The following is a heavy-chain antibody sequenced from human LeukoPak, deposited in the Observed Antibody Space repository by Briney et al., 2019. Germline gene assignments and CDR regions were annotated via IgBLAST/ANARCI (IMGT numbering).Heavy chain of an antibody. CDR3: ARVGMVATSFGY. J-gene: IGHJ4*02. CDR2: IGTSSTTI. CDR1: GFTFSSYT. D-gene: IGHD5-12*01. V-gene: IGHV3-48*01. Sequence: GGSLRLSCAASGFTFSSYTMNWVRQPPGKGLEWVSNIGTSSTTIYYADSVKGRFTISRDNAKNSLYLQMNSLRAEDTAVYYCARVGMVATSFGYWGQGALVTVSS.